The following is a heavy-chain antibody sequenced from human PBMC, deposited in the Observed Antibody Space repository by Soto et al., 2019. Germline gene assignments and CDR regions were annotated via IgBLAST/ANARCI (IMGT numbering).Heavy chain of an antibody. J-gene: IGHJ4*02. Sequence: GGSLRLSCAASGFTFSSYAMSWVRQAPGKGLEWGSASSGSGGSTYYADSVKGRFTISRDNSKNRLYLQMNSLRAEDTAVYYCASNPYYYDSSGYWYLDYWGQGTLATVSS. CDR2: SSGSGGST. D-gene: IGHD3-22*01. CDR1: GFTFSSYA. V-gene: IGHV3-23*01. CDR3: ASNPYYYDSSGYWYLDY.